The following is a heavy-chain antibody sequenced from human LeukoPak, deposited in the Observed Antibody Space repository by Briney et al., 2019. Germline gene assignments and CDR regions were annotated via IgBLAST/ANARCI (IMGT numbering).Heavy chain of an antibody. V-gene: IGHV4-30-2*01. J-gene: IGHJ6*03. CDR3: ARVPAANYYYMDV. Sequence: SQTLSLTCTVSGGSISSGGYYWSWIRQPPGKGLEWIGYIYHSGSTYYNPSLKSRVTISVDRSKNQFSLRLSSVTAADTAVYYCARVPAANYYYMDVWGKGTTVTVSS. CDR1: GGSISSGGYY. CDR2: IYHSGST. D-gene: IGHD2-2*01.